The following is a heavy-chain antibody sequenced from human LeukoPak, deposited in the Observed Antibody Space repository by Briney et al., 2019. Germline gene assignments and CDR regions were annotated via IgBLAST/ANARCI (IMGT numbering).Heavy chain of an antibody. V-gene: IGHV1-8*01. CDR3: ATPGVHYDPSGYYPFQH. CDR2: MNTNSGNT. Sequence: ASVKLSCNASGYTFTSYDFNWVRQATGPGLERMGWMNTNSGNTGYAQKFQGRVTMTRDTATSTAYMELSSLSSEDTAVYYCATPGVHYDPSGYYPFQHGGQGTLVTVSS. CDR1: GYTFTSYD. J-gene: IGHJ1*01. D-gene: IGHD3-22*01.